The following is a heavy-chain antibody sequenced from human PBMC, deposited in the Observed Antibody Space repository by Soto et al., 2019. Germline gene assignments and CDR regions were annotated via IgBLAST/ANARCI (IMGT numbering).Heavy chain of an antibody. J-gene: IGHJ6*02. Sequence: GGSLRLSCAASGFTFSTYGMQWVRQAPGKGLEWVAVISYDGYLKYYVDAMKGRFTVARDNSKNTLFLEMNSLRVEDTAVYFCAKDFKVSGSHYGTLNYYYGMDVWGQGTTVTV. CDR3: AKDFKVSGSHYGTLNYYYGMDV. D-gene: IGHD3-10*01. V-gene: IGHV3-30*18. CDR1: GFTFSTYG. CDR2: ISYDGYLK.